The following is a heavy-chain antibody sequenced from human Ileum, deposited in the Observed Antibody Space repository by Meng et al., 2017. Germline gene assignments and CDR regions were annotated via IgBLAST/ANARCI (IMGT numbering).Heavy chain of an antibody. CDR2: ISQSGST. J-gene: IGHJ4*02. D-gene: IGHD3/OR15-3a*01. CDR3: ASHDFYSLDS. V-gene: IGHV4-4*02. Sequence: QVQLQGAGPGLVKPSGTLSLTCAVSGGFFSSDNWWSWVRQPPGKGLEWIGEISQSGSTNYNPSLKSRVTMSVDKSKNQVSLKLSSVTAADTAVYFCASHDFYSLDSWGQGTLVTVSS. CDR1: GGFFSSDNW.